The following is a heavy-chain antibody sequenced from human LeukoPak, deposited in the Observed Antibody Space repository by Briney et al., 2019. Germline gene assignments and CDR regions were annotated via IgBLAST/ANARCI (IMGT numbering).Heavy chain of an antibody. CDR3: AKLLYYYDSSQPY. Sequence: GGSLRLSCAASGFTFSSYGMHWVRQAPGKGLEWVAFTRYDGSNKYYADSVKGRFTISRDNSKNTLYLQMNSLRAEDTAVYYCAKLLYYYDSSQPYWGQGTLVTVSS. D-gene: IGHD3-22*01. CDR1: GFTFSSYG. CDR2: TRYDGSNK. V-gene: IGHV3-30*02. J-gene: IGHJ4*02.